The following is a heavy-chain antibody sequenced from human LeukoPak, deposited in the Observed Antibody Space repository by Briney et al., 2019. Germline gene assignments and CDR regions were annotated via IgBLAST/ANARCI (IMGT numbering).Heavy chain of an antibody. J-gene: IGHJ6*03. D-gene: IGHD6-19*01. CDR3: ARDVSKPSSGWEYYYYYYMDV. Sequence: PGGSLRLSCAASGFTFSSYSMNWVRQAPGKGLEWVSSISSSSSYIYYADSVKGRFTISRDNAKNSLYLQMNSLRAEDTAVYYCARDVSKPSSGWEYYYYYYMDVWGKGTTVTVSS. CDR1: GFTFSSYS. V-gene: IGHV3-21*01. CDR2: ISSSSSYI.